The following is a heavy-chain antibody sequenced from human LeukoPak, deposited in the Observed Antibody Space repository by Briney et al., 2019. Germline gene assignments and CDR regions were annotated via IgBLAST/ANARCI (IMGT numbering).Heavy chain of an antibody. V-gene: IGHV3-30*03. CDR2: ISSDGNDK. CDR3: TTKVIRGNSGDDYDD. J-gene: IGHJ4*02. CDR1: EATFSSYG. Sequence: AGGSLRLSYASSEATFSSYGTHWVRQAPGKGLEWVALISSDGNDKLYGDSVKGRFTISRDDSKSTLYLQMNSLRAEDTAVYYCTTKVIRGNSGDDYDDWGQGTLVTVSS. D-gene: IGHD5-12*01.